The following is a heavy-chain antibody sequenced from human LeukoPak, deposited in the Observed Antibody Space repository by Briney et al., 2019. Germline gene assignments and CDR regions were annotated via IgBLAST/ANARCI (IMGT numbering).Heavy chain of an antibody. J-gene: IGHJ4*02. CDR3: ARGVAGGWVLFDY. Sequence: GASVKVSCKASGGTFISYTISWVRQAPGQGLEWMGRIIPILGIANYAQKFQGRVTITAGKSTSTAYMELSSLRSEDTAVYYCARGVAGGWVLFDYWGQGTLVTVSS. CDR1: GGTFISYT. V-gene: IGHV1-69*02. D-gene: IGHD6-19*01. CDR2: IIPILGIA.